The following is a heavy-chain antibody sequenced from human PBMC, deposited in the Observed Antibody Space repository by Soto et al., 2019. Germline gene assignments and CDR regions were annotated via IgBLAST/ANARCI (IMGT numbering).Heavy chain of an antibody. D-gene: IGHD2-2*01. Sequence: QVQLVPSGAEVKKPGSSVKVPRKASGGTFGSYAISWVRQAPGQGLEWMGGIIPIPGTANYAQKFQGRVTIAADESTSTADMELSSLRSEDTAVYYCARSQGSSTSLQIYYYYYYGMDVWGQGTTVTVSS. J-gene: IGHJ6*02. CDR3: ARSQGSSTSLQIYYYYYYGMDV. CDR2: IIPIPGTA. CDR1: GGTFGSYA. V-gene: IGHV1-69*01.